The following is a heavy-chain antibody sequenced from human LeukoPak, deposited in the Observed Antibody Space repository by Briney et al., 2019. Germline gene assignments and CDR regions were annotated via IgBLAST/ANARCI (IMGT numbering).Heavy chain of an antibody. Sequence: GESLKISCKGSGYSFTSYWIGWVRQMPGKGLEWMGIIYPGDSDTRYSPSFQGQVTISADKSISTAYLQWSSLRASDTAIYYCARHEEDYGFDYWGQGTLVTVSS. CDR1: GYSFTSYW. CDR2: IYPGDSDT. D-gene: IGHD4-17*01. J-gene: IGHJ4*02. CDR3: ARHEEDYGFDY. V-gene: IGHV5-51*01.